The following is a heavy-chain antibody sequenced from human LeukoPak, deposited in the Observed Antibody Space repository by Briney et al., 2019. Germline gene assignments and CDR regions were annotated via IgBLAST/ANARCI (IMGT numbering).Heavy chain of an antibody. Sequence: ASVTVSCKASGYTFTGYYMHWVRQAPGQGLEWMGWINPNSGGTNYAQKFQGRVTMTRDTSISTAYMELSRLRSDDTAVYYCARERYPGIAVAGTRFDYWGQGTLVTVSS. CDR1: GYTFTGYY. V-gene: IGHV1-2*02. D-gene: IGHD6-19*01. J-gene: IGHJ4*02. CDR3: ARERYPGIAVAGTRFDY. CDR2: INPNSGGT.